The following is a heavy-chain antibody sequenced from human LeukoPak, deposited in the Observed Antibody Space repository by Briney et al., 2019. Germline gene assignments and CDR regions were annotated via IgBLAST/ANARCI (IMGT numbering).Heavy chain of an antibody. CDR1: GYSFTSYW. CDR3: ARLGGEETYYYDSSGYYFQH. V-gene: IGHV5-51*01. D-gene: IGHD3-22*01. Sequence: GESLKISCKGSGYSFTSYWIGWVRQMPGKGLEWMGIIYPGVSDTRYSPSFQGQVTISADKSISTAYLQWSSLKASDTAMYYCARLGGEETYYYDSSGYYFQHWGQGTLVTVSS. CDR2: IYPGVSDT. J-gene: IGHJ1*01.